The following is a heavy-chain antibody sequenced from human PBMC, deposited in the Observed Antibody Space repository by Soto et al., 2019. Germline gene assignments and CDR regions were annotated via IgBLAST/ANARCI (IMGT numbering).Heavy chain of an antibody. D-gene: IGHD3-3*01. CDR3: ARSAITLFGVVSIPPHYYSEVDV. J-gene: IGHJ6*02. V-gene: IGHV1-69*01. Sequence: QVQLVQSGAEVKKPGSSVKVSCKASGGTFNRYAISWVRQAPGQGLEWMGGIIPIFGIGNDAQRFQGSVTITADESTGTAYMELSSLRSEDTGVYYCARSAITLFGVVSIPPHYYSEVDVWGQGTTVTVSS. CDR2: IIPIFGIG. CDR1: GGTFNRYA.